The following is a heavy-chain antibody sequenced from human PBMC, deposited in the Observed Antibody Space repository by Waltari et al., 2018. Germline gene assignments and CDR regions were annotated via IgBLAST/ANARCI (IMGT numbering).Heavy chain of an antibody. CDR1: GFTVTDNY. D-gene: IGHD4-17*01. CDR2: IYTDGRT. CDR3: ARDGFPDDYGDYLGY. Sequence: EVQLVESGGGLIQPGGSLRLSCAASGFTVTDNYMSWVRQAPGKGLEWVSFIYTDGRTYYADSVKGRFTVSRDDSKNTLYLQMNSLRAEDTAMYYCARDGFPDDYGDYLGYWGQGTLVTVSS. V-gene: IGHV3-53*01. J-gene: IGHJ4*02.